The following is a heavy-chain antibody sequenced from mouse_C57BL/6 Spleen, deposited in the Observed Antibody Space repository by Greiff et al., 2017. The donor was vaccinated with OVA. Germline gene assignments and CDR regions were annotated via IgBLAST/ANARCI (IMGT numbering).Heavy chain of an antibody. CDR2: ISYDGSN. J-gene: IGHJ3*01. CDR1: GYSITSGYY. D-gene: IGHD2-3*01. CDR3: AREGLSAWFAY. Sequence: EVKLVESGPGLVKPSQSLSLTCSVTGYSITSGYYWNWIRQFPGNKLEWMGYISYDGSNNYNPSLKNRISITRDTSKNQFFLKLNSVTTEDTATYYCAREGLSAWFAYWGQGTLVTVSA. V-gene: IGHV3-6*01.